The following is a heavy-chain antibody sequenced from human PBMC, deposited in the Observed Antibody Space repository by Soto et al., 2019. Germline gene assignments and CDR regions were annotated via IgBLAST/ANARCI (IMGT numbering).Heavy chain of an antibody. CDR3: ARGLRGVIVATVHNWFDP. CDR2: IKHSGGT. Sequence: QVQLQQWGAGLLKPSETLSLTCAVYGGSFSGYYWSWIRQPPGKGLEWIGEIKHSGGTNYNPSLKSRVNISVATSKNQFSLKLSSVTAADTAVYYCARGLRGVIVATVHNWFDPWGQGTLVTVSS. V-gene: IGHV4-34*01. CDR1: GGSFSGYY. D-gene: IGHD5-12*01. J-gene: IGHJ5*02.